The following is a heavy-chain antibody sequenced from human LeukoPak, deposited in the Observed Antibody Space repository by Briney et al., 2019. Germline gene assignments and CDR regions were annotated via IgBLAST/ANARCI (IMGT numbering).Heavy chain of an antibody. J-gene: IGHJ4*02. D-gene: IGHD4-23*01. CDR3: AREGGGNAFDY. Sequence: ASVKVSCKASGYTFTSYYMHWVRQAPGQGLEWMGIINPSGGSTSYARKFQGRVTMTRDTSTSTVYMELSSLRSEDTAVYYCAREGGGNAFDYWGQGTLVTVSS. CDR2: INPSGGST. V-gene: IGHV1-46*01. CDR1: GYTFTSYY.